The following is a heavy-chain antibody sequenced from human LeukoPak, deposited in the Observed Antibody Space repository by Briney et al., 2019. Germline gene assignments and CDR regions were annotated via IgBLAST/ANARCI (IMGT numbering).Heavy chain of an antibody. D-gene: IGHD6-19*01. Sequence: EGSLRLSCAASGFTFSIYAMTWVRQAPGKGLECVSFIYSGGKKHYADSVKGRFTISTDNSKNTLYLQMNGLRAEDTAVYYCARGSSSGWSYLSYFDYWGQGTLVTVSS. J-gene: IGHJ4*02. CDR3: ARGSSSGWSYLSYFDY. CDR1: GFTFSIYA. CDR2: IYSGGKK. V-gene: IGHV3-66*01.